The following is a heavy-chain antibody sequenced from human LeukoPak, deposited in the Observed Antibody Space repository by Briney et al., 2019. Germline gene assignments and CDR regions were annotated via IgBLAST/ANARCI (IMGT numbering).Heavy chain of an antibody. CDR3: ASVAAGTPDY. CDR2: IYYSGST. Sequence: SETLSLTCTVSGGSISSSSYYWGWIRQPPGKGLEWIGSIYYSGSTYYNPSLKSRVTISVDTSKSQFSLKLSSVTAADTAVYYCASVAAGTPDYWGQGTLVTVSS. CDR1: GGSISSSSYY. J-gene: IGHJ4*02. V-gene: IGHV4-39*01. D-gene: IGHD6-19*01.